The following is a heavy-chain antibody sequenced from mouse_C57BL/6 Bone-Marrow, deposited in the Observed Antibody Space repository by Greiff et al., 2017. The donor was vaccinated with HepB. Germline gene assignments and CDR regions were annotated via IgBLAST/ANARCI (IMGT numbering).Heavy chain of an antibody. V-gene: IGHV1-47*01. CDR3: ARGGGYLYYFDY. Sequence: VQLQQSGAELVKPGASVKMSCKASGYTFTTYPIEWMKQNHGKSLEWIGNFHPYNDDTKYNEKFKGKATLTVEKSSSTVYLELSRFTSDYSAVYYCARGGGYLYYFDYWGQGTTLTVSS. CDR1: GYTFTTYP. CDR2: FHPYNDDT. J-gene: IGHJ2*01. D-gene: IGHD2-3*01.